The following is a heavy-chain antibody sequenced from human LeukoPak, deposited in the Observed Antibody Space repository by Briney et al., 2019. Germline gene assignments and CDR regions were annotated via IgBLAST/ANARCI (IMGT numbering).Heavy chain of an antibody. CDR3: ARDLYSSGWGYFDY. Sequence: PSETLSLTCTVSGGSISSSSYYWGWIRQPPGKGLEWIGSIYYSGSTYYNPSLKSRVTISLDTSENQFSLKLSSVTAADTAVYYCARDLYSSGWGYFDYWRQGTLVTVSS. D-gene: IGHD6-19*01. V-gene: IGHV4-39*07. CDR1: GGSISSSSYY. CDR2: IYYSGST. J-gene: IGHJ4*02.